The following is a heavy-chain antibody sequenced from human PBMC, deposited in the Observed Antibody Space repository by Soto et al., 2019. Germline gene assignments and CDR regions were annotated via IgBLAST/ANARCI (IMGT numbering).Heavy chain of an antibody. Sequence: EVQLLESGGGWVQPGGSLRVSCAASGFQLSSCAMSWVRQAPGKGLEWVSGINEGDGATNYLDSVRGRFTISRDNSKNTLYLEMNSLRVEDTAIYYCAKRQAPAGAYEHWGQGILVIVSS. J-gene: IGHJ1*01. CDR3: AKRQAPAGAYEH. V-gene: IGHV3-23*01. CDR2: INEGDGAT. D-gene: IGHD6-13*01. CDR1: GFQLSSCA.